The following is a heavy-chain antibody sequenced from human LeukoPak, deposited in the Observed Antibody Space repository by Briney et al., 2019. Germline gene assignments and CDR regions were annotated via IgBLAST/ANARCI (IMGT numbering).Heavy chain of an antibody. V-gene: IGHV4-59*01. Sequence: PSETLSLTCTVSGGSISSYYWSWVRQPPEKGLGWIGYIYYSGSTNYNPSLKSRVTISVDTSRNQFSLQLTSVTAADTAVYFCTRGGSNFDYWGQGTLVTVSS. J-gene: IGHJ4*02. CDR1: GGSISSYY. D-gene: IGHD3-10*01. CDR2: IYYSGST. CDR3: TRGGSNFDY.